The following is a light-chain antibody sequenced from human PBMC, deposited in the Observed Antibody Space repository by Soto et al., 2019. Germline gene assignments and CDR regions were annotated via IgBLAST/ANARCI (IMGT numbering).Light chain of an antibody. V-gene: IGKV3-20*01. CDR3: QQYSSSPFT. J-gene: IGKJ4*01. Sequence: EIVLTQSPGTLSLSPGERATLSCRASQSLSSTYLGWYQQKPGQAPRLLIYGASSRATGIPDRFSGSGSGTDFTLTISKLEPEDFAVYYCQQYSSSPFTFGGGTKVEIK. CDR2: GAS. CDR1: QSLSSTY.